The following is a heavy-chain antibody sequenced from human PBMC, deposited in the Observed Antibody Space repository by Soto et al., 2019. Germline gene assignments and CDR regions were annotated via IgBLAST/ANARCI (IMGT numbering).Heavy chain of an antibody. Sequence: EVELEESGGGLVQPGGSLRLSCPASGVTLSNFWVHWARQVPGKGLMWVSRISSDGSSSSYAESVKGRFTISRDNYKKTVFLEMISLGVADSGVYNCTRGDTSKLLPHFAYWGQGTLVTVSS. J-gene: IGHJ4*02. D-gene: IGHD2-15*01. V-gene: IGHV3-74*01. CDR2: ISSDGSSS. CDR1: GVTLSNFW. CDR3: TRGDTSKLLPHFAY.